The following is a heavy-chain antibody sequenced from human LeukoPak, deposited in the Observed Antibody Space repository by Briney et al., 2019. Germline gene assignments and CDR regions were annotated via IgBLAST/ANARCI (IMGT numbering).Heavy chain of an antibody. CDR2: INSSGGRT. J-gene: IGHJ4*02. Sequence: GGSLRLSCSASGFTFKKYAMHWVRQAPGKGLEYVSAINSSGGRTYYADSVKGRFTISRDDSKNTLFLQMSSLRVEDTAVYYCVKDLYYDNSGYYSGAFDYWGQRTLVTVSS. D-gene: IGHD3-22*01. V-gene: IGHV3-64D*06. CDR3: VKDLYYDNSGYYSGAFDY. CDR1: GFTFKKYA.